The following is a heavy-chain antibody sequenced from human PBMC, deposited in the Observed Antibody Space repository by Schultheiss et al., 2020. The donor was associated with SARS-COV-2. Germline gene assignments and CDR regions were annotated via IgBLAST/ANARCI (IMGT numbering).Heavy chain of an antibody. D-gene: IGHD6-6*01. Sequence: SETLSLTCTVSGGSISSYYWSWIRQPPGKGLEWIGEINHSGSTNYNPSLKSRVTISVDMSNNQFSMRLRSVAAADTAVYYCARGGAARQPPPVWGQGTLVTVSS. J-gene: IGHJ4*02. CDR2: INHSGST. V-gene: IGHV4-34*01. CDR1: GGSISSYY. CDR3: ARGGAARQPPPV.